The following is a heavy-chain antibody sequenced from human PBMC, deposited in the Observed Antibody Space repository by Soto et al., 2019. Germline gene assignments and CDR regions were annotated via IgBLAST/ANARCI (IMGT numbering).Heavy chain of an antibody. CDR3: ATAEVDY. V-gene: IGHV3-74*01. CDR1: GFTLANHW. Sequence: PAGSLRLSCAGSGFTLANHWMHWVRQAPGKGLEWVSRMNSDGSTTDYADSVKGRFTVSRDNAKTTLYLQMNSLRAEDTAVYYCATAEVDYWGPGTLVTVSS. CDR2: MNSDGSTT. J-gene: IGHJ4*02.